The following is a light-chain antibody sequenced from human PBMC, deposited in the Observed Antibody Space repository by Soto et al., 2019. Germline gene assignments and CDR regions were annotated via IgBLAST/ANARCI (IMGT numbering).Light chain of an antibody. CDR3: QSGVDSLIPFV. J-gene: IGLJ1*01. Sequence: QAVQKRTPWVSGYHEKRVTISCTGSSSSIGAGYHVHWYQQLPGAAPKLLISVNNNRPSGVPDRFSGSRSGTSASLAIAGLQAEDGVYYYSQSGVDSLIPFVFGPGTKFSV. V-gene: IGLV1-40*01. CDR1: SSSIGAGYH. CDR2: VNN.